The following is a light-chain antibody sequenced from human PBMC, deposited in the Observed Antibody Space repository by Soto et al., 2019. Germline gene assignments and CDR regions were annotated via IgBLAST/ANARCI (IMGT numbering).Light chain of an antibody. Sequence: QSVLTQPASVSGSPGQSITISCTGTSSDIGTYKHVSWFQHHPGKAPKLIIFEVSNRPSGISDRFSGFKSANTAYLTISGVQPEDEADYHCSSYAGIKTVVFGAGTKLTVL. CDR2: EVS. CDR1: SSDIGTYKH. J-gene: IGLJ2*01. CDR3: SSYAGIKTVV. V-gene: IGLV2-23*02.